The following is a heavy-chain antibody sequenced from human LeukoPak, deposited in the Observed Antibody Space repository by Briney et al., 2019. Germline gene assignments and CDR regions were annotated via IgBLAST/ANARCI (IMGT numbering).Heavy chain of an antibody. CDR1: GFTFISYA. D-gene: IGHD6-19*01. CDR3: ARSITHSRIAVAGYYFDY. J-gene: IGHJ4*02. Sequence: PGGSLRLSCAASGFTFISYAMSWVRQAPGKGLEWVSAISGSGGSTYYADSVKGSFTISRDNSKNTLYLQMNSLRAEDTAVYYCARSITHSRIAVAGYYFDYWGQGTLVTVSS. CDR2: ISGSGGST. V-gene: IGHV3-23*01.